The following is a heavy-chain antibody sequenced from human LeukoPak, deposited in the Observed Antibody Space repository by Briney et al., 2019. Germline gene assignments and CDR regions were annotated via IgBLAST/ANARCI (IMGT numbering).Heavy chain of an antibody. D-gene: IGHD5-24*01. CDR2: INHSGST. CDR3: ARGRTLRWLQSYFDY. J-gene: IGHJ4*02. CDR1: GGSFSGYY. V-gene: IGHV4-34*01. Sequence: PSETLSLTCAVYGGSFSGYYWSWIRQPPGKGLEWIGEINHSGSTNYNPSLKSRVTISVDTSKNQFSLKLSSVTAADTAAYYCARGRTLRWLQSYFDYWGQGTLVTVSS.